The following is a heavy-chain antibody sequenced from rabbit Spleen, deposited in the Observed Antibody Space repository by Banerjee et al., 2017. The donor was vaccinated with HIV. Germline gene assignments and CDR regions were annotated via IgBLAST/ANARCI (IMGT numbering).Heavy chain of an antibody. CDR2: INTAGSWT. CDR3: ARDAGTTGNPGHINL. Sequence: QEQLEESGGDLVKPEGSLTLTCAASGFSFSSRYFMCWVRQAPGKGLEWIACINTAGSWTYYANWARGRFTISKTSSTTVTLQMTSLTAADTATYFCARDAGTTGNPGHINLWGPGTLVTVS. J-gene: IGHJ4*01. CDR1: GFSFSSRYF. D-gene: IGHD4-2*01. V-gene: IGHV1S45*01.